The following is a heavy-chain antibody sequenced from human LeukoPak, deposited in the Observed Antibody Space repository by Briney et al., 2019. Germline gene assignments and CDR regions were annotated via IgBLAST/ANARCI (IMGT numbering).Heavy chain of an antibody. D-gene: IGHD2-15*01. CDR1: GFTFNSYW. CDR3: ARVLRYCSGGNCYSGGLGYMDV. CDR2: IKQDGSEK. J-gene: IGHJ6*03. Sequence: GGSLRLSCAASGFTFNSYWMSWVRQAPGKGLEWVANIKQDGSEKYYVDSVKGRFTISRDNAKNSLFLQMNSLRAEDTAVYYCARVLRYCSGGNCYSGGLGYMDVWGKGTTVTISS. V-gene: IGHV3-7*03.